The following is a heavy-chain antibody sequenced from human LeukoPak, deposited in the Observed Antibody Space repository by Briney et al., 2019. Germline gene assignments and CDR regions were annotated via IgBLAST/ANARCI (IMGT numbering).Heavy chain of an antibody. CDR3: ARKTTYYYGSGSRYYFDY. D-gene: IGHD3-10*01. Sequence: PSETLSLTCAVYGGSFSGYYWSWIRRPPGKGLEWIGEINHSGSTNYNPSLKSRVTISVDTSKNQFSLKLSSVTAADTAVYYCARKTTYYYGSGSRYYFDYWGQGTLVTVSS. V-gene: IGHV4-34*01. CDR1: GGSFSGYY. J-gene: IGHJ4*02. CDR2: INHSGST.